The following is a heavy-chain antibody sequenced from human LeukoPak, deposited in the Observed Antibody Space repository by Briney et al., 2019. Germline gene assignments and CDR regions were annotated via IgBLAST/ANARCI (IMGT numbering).Heavy chain of an antibody. D-gene: IGHD2-15*01. V-gene: IGHV4-30-4*01. Sequence: SETLSLTCTVSGGSISSGDYYWSWIRQPPGKGLEWIGYIYYSGSTYYNPSLKSRVTISVDTSKNQFSLKLSSVTAADTAVYYCARVGDIVVSVDYWGQGTLVTVSS. CDR2: IYYSGST. CDR3: ARVGDIVVSVDY. CDR1: GGSISSGDYY. J-gene: IGHJ4*02.